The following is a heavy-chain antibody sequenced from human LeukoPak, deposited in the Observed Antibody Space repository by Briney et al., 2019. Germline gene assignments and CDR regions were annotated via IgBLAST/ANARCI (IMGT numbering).Heavy chain of an antibody. Sequence: GGSLRLSCAASGFTFSSYWMSWVRQAPGKGLEWVANIKQDGSEKYYVDSVKGRFTISRDNAKNTLYLQMNSLRAEDTAVYYCAKGDGYSPFDYWGQGTLVTVSS. D-gene: IGHD5-24*01. V-gene: IGHV3-7*03. CDR2: IKQDGSEK. CDR3: AKGDGYSPFDY. J-gene: IGHJ4*02. CDR1: GFTFSSYW.